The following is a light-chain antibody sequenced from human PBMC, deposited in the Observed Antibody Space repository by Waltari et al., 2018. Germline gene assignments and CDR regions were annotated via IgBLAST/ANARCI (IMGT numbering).Light chain of an antibody. Sequence: QSVLTQPPSASGTPGQRVTISCSGSSSNIGGYTVHWSQQLPGAAPKVLIYSNNQRPSGVPDRFSGSKSGTSASLAIRGLQSEDEADYYCAAWDDSLSGSWVFGSGTKVTVL. CDR2: SNN. V-gene: IGLV1-44*01. CDR3: AAWDDSLSGSWV. CDR1: SSNIGGYT. J-gene: IGLJ6*01.